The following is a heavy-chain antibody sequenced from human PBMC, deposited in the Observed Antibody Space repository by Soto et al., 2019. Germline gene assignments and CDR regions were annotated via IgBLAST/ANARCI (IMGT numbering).Heavy chain of an antibody. J-gene: IGHJ5*02. CDR2: ISSSSSTI. D-gene: IGHD3-16*01. CDR3: ALAGDYIWGSYKRAA. CDR1: GFTFSSYS. V-gene: IGHV3-48*01. Sequence: GGSLRLSCAASGFTFSSYSMNWVRQAPGKGLEWVSYISSSSSTIYYADSVKGRFTISRDNAKNSLYLQMNSLRAEDTAVYYCALAGDYIWGSYKRAAWGQGTLVTVSS.